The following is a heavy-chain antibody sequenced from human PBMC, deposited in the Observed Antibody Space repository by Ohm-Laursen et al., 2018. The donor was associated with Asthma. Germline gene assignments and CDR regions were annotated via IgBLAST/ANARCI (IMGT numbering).Heavy chain of an antibody. V-gene: IGHV3-23*01. Sequence: SLRLSCAATGFTFSSYAMSWVRQAPGKGLEWVSVISAGGFTTYYADSVKGRFTISRDNSKNTLYLQMNSVRAEDTAVYYCAKDDTTYSDILTGYSDYWGQGTLVTVSS. CDR3: AKDDTTYSDILTGYSDY. CDR1: GFTFSSYA. CDR2: ISAGGFTT. J-gene: IGHJ4*02. D-gene: IGHD3-9*01.